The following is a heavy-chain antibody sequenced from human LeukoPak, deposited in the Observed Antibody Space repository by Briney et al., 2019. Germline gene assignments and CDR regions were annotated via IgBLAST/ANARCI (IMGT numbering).Heavy chain of an antibody. D-gene: IGHD6-19*01. CDR3: ARLRAVAGDY. CDR2: ISAYNGNT. CDR1: GYTFTSYD. V-gene: IGHV1-18*01. J-gene: IGHJ4*02. Sequence: GASVKVSCKASGYTFTSYDINWVRQVTGQGLEWMGWISAYNGNTNYAQKLQGRVTMTTDTSTSTAYMELRSLRSDDTAVYYCARLRAVAGDYWGQGTLVTVSS.